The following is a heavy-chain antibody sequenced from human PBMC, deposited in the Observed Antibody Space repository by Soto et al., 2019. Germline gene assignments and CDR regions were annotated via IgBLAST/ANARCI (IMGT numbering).Heavy chain of an antibody. Sequence: PSQTLSLPCALSGDSVSSYSAAWNWIRQSPSGGLEWLGRTYYRSRFFSDYAESVKNRIIINPDTSKNQFSLQLKSVTPEDTAVYYCVRDRYSSSGWFDPWGQGTPVTVSS. CDR2: TYYRSRFFS. V-gene: IGHV6-1*01. CDR3: VRDRYSSSGWFDP. CDR1: GDSVSSYSAA. D-gene: IGHD3-22*01. J-gene: IGHJ5*02.